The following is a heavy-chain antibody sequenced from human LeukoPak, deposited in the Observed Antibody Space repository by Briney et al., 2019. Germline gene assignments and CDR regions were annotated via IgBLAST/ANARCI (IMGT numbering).Heavy chain of an antibody. V-gene: IGHV3-7*01. CDR3: ARDVSDDILTGYFDY. D-gene: IGHD3-9*01. Sequence: PGGSLRLSCAASGFTFSSYWMSWVRQAPGKGLEWVANIKQDGSEKNYVDSVKGRFTISRDNAKNSLDLQMNSLRGEDTAVYYCARDVSDDILTGYFDYWGQGTLVTVSS. J-gene: IGHJ4*02. CDR2: IKQDGSEK. CDR1: GFTFSSYW.